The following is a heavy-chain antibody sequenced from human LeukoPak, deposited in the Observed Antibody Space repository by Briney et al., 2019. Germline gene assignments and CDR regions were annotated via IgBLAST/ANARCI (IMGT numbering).Heavy chain of an antibody. J-gene: IGHJ4*02. CDR2: ISGSGGST. CDR3: AKDIPGAHIVVVPAAKDGFDY. V-gene: IGHV3-23*01. Sequence: GGSLRLSCAASGFTFSSYALSWVRQAPGKGLEWVSAISGSGGSTYYADSVKGRFTISRDNSKNTLYLQMNSLRAEDTAVYYCAKDIPGAHIVVVPAAKDGFDYWGQGTLVTVSS. D-gene: IGHD2-2*01. CDR1: GFTFSSYA.